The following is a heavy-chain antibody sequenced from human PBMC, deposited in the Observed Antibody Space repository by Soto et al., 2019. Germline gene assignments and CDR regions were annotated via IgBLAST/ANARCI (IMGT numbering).Heavy chain of an antibody. CDR3: VRDVRGVESPCNWFAP. J-gene: IGHJ5*02. D-gene: IGHD3-3*01. CDR1: GFLFTNYF. Sequence: GGSLRLSCAASGFLFTNYFMCWVRQAPGKGLEWVANIKQDGSAEYYLDSVKGRFAISRDNTKNSLFLQMNSLRAEDTAVYYCVRDVRGVESPCNWFAPWGQGTLVTVSS. V-gene: IGHV3-7*01. CDR2: IKQDGSAE.